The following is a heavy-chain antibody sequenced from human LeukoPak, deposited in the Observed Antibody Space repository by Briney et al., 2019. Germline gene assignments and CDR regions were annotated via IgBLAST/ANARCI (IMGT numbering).Heavy chain of an antibody. J-gene: IGHJ5*02. CDR1: GGTFSSYA. CDR2: ISAYNGNT. D-gene: IGHD3-9*01. CDR3: ARGNDILIAYRPDNCFDP. V-gene: IGHV1-18*01. Sequence: GASVKVSCKASGGTFSSYAISWVRQAPGQGLEWMGWISAYNGNTNYAQILQGRVSMTTDTSTSTAYMELRSLRSDDTAVYYCARGNDILIAYRPDNCFDPWGQGTLVTVSS.